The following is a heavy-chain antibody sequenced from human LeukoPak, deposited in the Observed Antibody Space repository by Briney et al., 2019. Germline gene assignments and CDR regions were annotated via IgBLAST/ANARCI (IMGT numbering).Heavy chain of an antibody. V-gene: IGHV4-39*07. D-gene: IGHD6-19*01. CDR3: ARERGALAVAGTEVFDY. J-gene: IGHJ4*02. Sequence: SETVSLTCTVSGGSNSSGLYYGSWTRKPPAKGLEWIGEFYHRGSTNYNPSLKSRVTISVDTSKNQFSLKLSSVTAADTAVYYCARERGALAVAGTEVFDYWGQGTLVTVSS. CDR2: FYHRGST. CDR1: GGSNSSGLYY.